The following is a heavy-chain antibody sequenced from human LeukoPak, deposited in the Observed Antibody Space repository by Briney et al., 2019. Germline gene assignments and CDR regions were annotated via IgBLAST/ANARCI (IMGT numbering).Heavy chain of an antibody. Sequence: GASVKVCCKASGYTFTNYDINWVRQASGQGLEWVGWMNPNSGNAGFAQKFKGRITMTGDTTTNTAYMEVFSLTSDDTAIYYDGMDVWGQGTTVTVS. V-gene: IGHV1-8*02. CDR1: GYTFTNYD. CDR2: MNPNSGNA. CDR3: GMDV. J-gene: IGHJ6*02.